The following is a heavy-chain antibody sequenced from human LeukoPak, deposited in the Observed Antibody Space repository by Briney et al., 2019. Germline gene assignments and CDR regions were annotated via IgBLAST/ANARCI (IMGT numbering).Heavy chain of an antibody. D-gene: IGHD3-16*01. CDR1: GYTFTDYY. CDR2: ISLNSGDS. V-gene: IGHV1-2*02. J-gene: IGHJ4*02. CDR3: VRAGGGLHFDY. Sequence: ASVTVSCKASGYTFTDYYMHWVRQAPGQGLEWMGWISLNSGDSNYPQKFQGRVTLTRDSSISTAYMELTRLRSDDTAVYYCVRAGGGLHFDYWGQGTLVTVSS.